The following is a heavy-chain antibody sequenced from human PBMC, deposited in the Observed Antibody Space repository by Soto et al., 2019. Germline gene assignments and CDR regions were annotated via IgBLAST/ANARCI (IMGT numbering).Heavy chain of an antibody. D-gene: IGHD5-12*01. CDR2: IKEDGSEK. Sequence: EVQLVESGGGWVQPGGSLRLSCAASGFTFSSYWMSWVRQAPGKGLEWVANIKEDGSEKDYVDSVKGRFTISRDNAKNSLYLQMNSLRAEDTAVYYCARGAEDGVATIIDWYFDLWGRGTLVTVSS. J-gene: IGHJ2*01. CDR3: ARGAEDGVATIIDWYFDL. CDR1: GFTFSSYW. V-gene: IGHV3-7*04.